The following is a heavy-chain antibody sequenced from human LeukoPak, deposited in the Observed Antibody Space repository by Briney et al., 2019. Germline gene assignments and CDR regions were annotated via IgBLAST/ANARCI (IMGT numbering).Heavy chain of an antibody. CDR1: GYTFSTYG. D-gene: IGHD1-26*01. CDR3: ARNAGSYFEFAP. V-gene: IGHV1-18*01. Sequence: GASVKVSCKTSGYTFSTYGLSWVRQAPGQGLEWMGWISGNSGKTHYAQKFQDIVTLTTDTSSTTAFMELRSLRSDDTAMYYCARNAGSYFEFAPWGQGTLVTVSS. CDR2: ISGNSGKT. J-gene: IGHJ5*02.